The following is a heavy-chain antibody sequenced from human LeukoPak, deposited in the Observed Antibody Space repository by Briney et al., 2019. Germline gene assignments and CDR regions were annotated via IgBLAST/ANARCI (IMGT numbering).Heavy chain of an antibody. CDR1: GFTFSSYA. CDR2: ISNKGVST. Sequence: GGSLRLSCTASGFTFSSYAMRWVRQAPGKGLNWVSTISNKGVSTYYADSMKGRFTVSRDNSRNTLYLQMNSLRAEDTAVYYCAKDPEPYDFHYFDYWGQGTLVAVSS. J-gene: IGHJ4*02. CDR3: AKDPEPYDFHYFDY. D-gene: IGHD3-3*01. V-gene: IGHV3-23*01.